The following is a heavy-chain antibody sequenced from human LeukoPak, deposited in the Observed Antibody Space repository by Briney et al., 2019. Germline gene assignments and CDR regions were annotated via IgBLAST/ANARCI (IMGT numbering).Heavy chain of an antibody. Sequence: SETLFLTCTVSGGSISSYYWSWIRQPAGKGLEWIGRIYISGSGSTNYNPSLKSRVTMSVDTSKNQFSLKLSSVTAADTAVYYCARDPGYCSGGSCWTNWFDPWGQGTLVTVSS. CDR2: IYISGSGST. CDR3: ARDPGYCSGGSCWTNWFDP. CDR1: GGSISSYY. D-gene: IGHD2-15*01. J-gene: IGHJ5*02. V-gene: IGHV4-4*07.